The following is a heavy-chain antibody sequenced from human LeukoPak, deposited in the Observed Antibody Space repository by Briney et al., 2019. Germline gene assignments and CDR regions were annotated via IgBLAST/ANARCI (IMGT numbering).Heavy chain of an antibody. V-gene: IGHV3-33*01. D-gene: IGHD1-7*01. CDR2: IWYDGSNK. CDR1: GFMFNNYG. CDR3: ARDQMITGTTYYFDY. Sequence: GTSLRLSCAASGFMFNNYGMHWVRQAPGKGLEWVAVIWYDGSNKYYADSAKGRFTISRDNSKNTLYLQMNSLRAEDTAVYYCARDQMITGTTYYFDYWGQGTLVTVSS. J-gene: IGHJ4*02.